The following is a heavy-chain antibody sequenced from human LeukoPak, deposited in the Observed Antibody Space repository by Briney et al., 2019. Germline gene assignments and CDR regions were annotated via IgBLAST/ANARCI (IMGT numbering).Heavy chain of an antibody. CDR2: VHDSAGT. J-gene: IGHJ4*02. D-gene: IGHD3-9*01. CDR3: AKGRKDFDTNLGPFDS. CDR1: GGSINKYY. Sequence: SETLSLTCTVSGGSINKYYWSWIRQSPGKGLEWLGYVHDSAGTIYNPSLKSRVTISVGTSKTQFSLKVTSVTTADTAVYYCAKGRKDFDTNLGPFDSWGQGVLVTVSS. V-gene: IGHV4-59*01.